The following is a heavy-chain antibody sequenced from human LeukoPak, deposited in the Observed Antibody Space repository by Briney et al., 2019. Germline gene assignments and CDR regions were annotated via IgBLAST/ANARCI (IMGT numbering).Heavy chain of an antibody. Sequence: SETLSLTCTVSGGSISGYYWSWIRQPAGKGLEWIGRIYTSGSTNYNPSLKSRVTMSVDTSKNQFSLKLNSVTAADTAVYYCARDRVGSSSWYGFDCWGQGTLVTVSS. V-gene: IGHV4-4*07. CDR3: ARDRVGSSSWYGFDC. CDR2: IYTSGST. J-gene: IGHJ4*02. CDR1: GGSISGYY. D-gene: IGHD6-13*01.